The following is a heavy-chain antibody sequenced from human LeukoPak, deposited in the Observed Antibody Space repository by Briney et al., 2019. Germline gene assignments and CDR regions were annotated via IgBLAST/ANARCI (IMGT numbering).Heavy chain of an antibody. Sequence: SETLSLTCTVSGGSISSYYWSWIRQPAGKGLEWIGRIYTSGSTNYNPSLKSRVTISVDKSKNQFSLKLSSVTAADTAVYYCARGSSWYGTGGFDYWGHGTLVTVYS. CDR2: IYTSGST. CDR3: ARGSSWYGTGGFDY. V-gene: IGHV4-4*07. CDR1: GGSISSYY. D-gene: IGHD6-13*01. J-gene: IGHJ4*01.